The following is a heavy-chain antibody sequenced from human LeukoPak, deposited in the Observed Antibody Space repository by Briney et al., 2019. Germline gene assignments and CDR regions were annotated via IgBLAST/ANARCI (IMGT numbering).Heavy chain of an antibody. J-gene: IGHJ4*02. D-gene: IGHD6-13*01. CDR3: AIITGYSSSWSPFDY. CDR1: GGTFISYA. CDR2: IIPIFGTA. V-gene: IGHV1-69*13. Sequence: GASVKVSCKASGGTFISYAISWVRQAPGQGLEWMGGIIPIFGTANYAQKFQGRVTITADESTSTAYMELSSLRSEDTAVYYCAIITGYSSSWSPFDYWGQGTLVTVS.